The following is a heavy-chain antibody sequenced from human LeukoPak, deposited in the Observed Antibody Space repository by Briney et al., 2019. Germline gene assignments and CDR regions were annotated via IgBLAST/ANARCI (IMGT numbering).Heavy chain of an antibody. Sequence: GGSLRLSCAASGFTFSSYSMNWVRQAPGKGLEWVSSISSSSSYIYYADSVKGRFSISRDNSKNTLYLQMNSLGAEDTAVYYCARDLNSYDSSASGHWGQGTLVTVSS. J-gene: IGHJ4*02. CDR3: ARDLNSYDSSASGH. CDR2: ISSSSSYI. D-gene: IGHD3-22*01. CDR1: GFTFSSYS. V-gene: IGHV3-21*04.